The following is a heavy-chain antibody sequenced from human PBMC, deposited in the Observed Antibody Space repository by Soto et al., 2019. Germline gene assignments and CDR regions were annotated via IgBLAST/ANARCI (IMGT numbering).Heavy chain of an antibody. J-gene: IGHJ5*02. Sequence: ASETLSLTCTVSGGSISSYYWSWIRQPPGKGLEWIGYIYYSGSTNYNPSLKSRVTISVDTSKNQFSLKLSSVTAADTAVYYCARQDADYDYIWGSYRSALIANNWFDPWGQGTLVTVSS. CDR1: GGSISSYY. CDR2: IYYSGST. CDR3: ARQDADYDYIWGSYRSALIANNWFDP. V-gene: IGHV4-59*08. D-gene: IGHD3-16*02.